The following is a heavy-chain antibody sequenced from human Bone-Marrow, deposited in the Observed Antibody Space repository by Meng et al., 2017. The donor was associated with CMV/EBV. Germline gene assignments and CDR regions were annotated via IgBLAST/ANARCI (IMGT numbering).Heavy chain of an antibody. V-gene: IGHV1-18*01. J-gene: IGHJ4*02. D-gene: IGHD6-19*01. CDR2: ISAYNGNT. Sequence: ASVKVSCKASGYTFTSYGISWVRQAPGQGLEWMGWISAYNGNTNYAQKLQGRVTMTTDTSTSTDYLELRSLRSDHTAVYYCASVRDSGWYYFGHWGEGTLVTVSS. CDR1: GYTFTSYG. CDR3: ASVRDSGWYYFGH.